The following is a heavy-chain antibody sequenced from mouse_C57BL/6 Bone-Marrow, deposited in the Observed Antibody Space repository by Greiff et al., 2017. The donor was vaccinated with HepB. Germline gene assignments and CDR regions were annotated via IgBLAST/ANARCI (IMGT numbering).Heavy chain of an antibody. J-gene: IGHJ4*01. V-gene: IGHV5-6*01. CDR3: ANLYGNWMDY. D-gene: IGHD2-1*01. Sequence: VQLKESGGDLVKPGGSLKLSCAAPGFTFSSYGMSWVRQTPDKRLEWVATISSGGSYTYYPDSVKGRFTISRDNAKNTLYLQMSSLKSEDTAMYYCANLYGNWMDYWGQGTSVTVSS. CDR2: ISSGGSYT. CDR1: GFTFSSYG.